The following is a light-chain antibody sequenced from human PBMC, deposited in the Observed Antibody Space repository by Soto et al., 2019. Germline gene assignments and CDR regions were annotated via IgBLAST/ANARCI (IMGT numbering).Light chain of an antibody. V-gene: IGLV2-8*01. CDR1: SSDVGGYNY. CDR3: SPYAGSNNHGVV. Sequence: QSALTQPPSASGSPGQSVTISCTGTSSDVGGYNYVSWYQQHPGKAPKLMIYEVSKRPSGVPDRFSGSKSGNTASLTVTGLQAEDAADYYCSPYAGSNNHGVVFGGGTKLT. J-gene: IGLJ2*01. CDR2: EVS.